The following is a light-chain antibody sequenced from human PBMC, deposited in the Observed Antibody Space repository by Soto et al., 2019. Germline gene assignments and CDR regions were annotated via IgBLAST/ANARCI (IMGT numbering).Light chain of an antibody. Sequence: QSALAQPASVSASLGQPITISCTGTSSDVGAYNYVYWYQQHPGKAPKLIIYDVSNRPSGIPNRFSGSKSGNTASLTISGLQAEDAAYYYCNSYTRSSRYVFGTGTKATVL. CDR2: DVS. V-gene: IGLV2-14*03. CDR1: SSDVGAYNY. CDR3: NSYTRSSRYV. J-gene: IGLJ1*01.